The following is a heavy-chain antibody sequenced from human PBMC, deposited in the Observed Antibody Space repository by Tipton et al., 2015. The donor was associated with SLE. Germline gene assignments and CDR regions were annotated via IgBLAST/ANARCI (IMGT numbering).Heavy chain of an antibody. CDR1: GGSISSSGYY. V-gene: IGHV4-39*01. CDR2: IYYSGST. Sequence: TLSLTCTVSGGSISSSGYYWGWIRQPPGKGLEWIGSIYYSGSTYYNPSLKSRVTISVDTSKNQFSLKLSSVTAADTAVYYCARVATIIDYWGQGTLVTVSS. J-gene: IGHJ4*02. D-gene: IGHD5-12*01. CDR3: ARVATIIDY.